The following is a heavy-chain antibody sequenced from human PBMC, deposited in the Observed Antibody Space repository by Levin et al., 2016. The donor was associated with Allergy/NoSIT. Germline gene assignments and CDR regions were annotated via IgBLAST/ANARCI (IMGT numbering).Heavy chain of an antibody. D-gene: IGHD2/OR15-2a*01. CDR1: GFTFSTYA. CDR3: AKRVASTHYYGMDV. Sequence: ESLKISCAASGFTFSTYAMRWVRQAPGKGLEWVSSISGSGSTTYYADSVKGRFTISRDNSKNTLYLQMNSLRAEDTAVYYCAKRVASTHYYGMDVWGQGTTVTVSS. J-gene: IGHJ6*02. CDR2: ISGSGSTT. V-gene: IGHV3-23*01.